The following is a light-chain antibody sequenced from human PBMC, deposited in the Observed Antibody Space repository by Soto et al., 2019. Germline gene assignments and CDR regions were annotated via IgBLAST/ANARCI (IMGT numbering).Light chain of an antibody. J-gene: IGKJ4*01. CDR3: QQYDDWLRLT. V-gene: IGKV3D-15*01. CDR2: GAS. Sequence: EIVMTQSPATLSVSPGERATLSCSASQSVNIYLAWYQQKPGQAPRLLIFGASYRATGIPARFSGSGSGTEFNLTISSLQSEDFAVYFCQQYDDWLRLTFGGGTKVDI. CDR1: QSVNIY.